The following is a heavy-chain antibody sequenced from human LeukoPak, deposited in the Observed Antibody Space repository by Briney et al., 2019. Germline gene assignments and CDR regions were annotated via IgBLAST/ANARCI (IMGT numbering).Heavy chain of an antibody. CDR2: IKQDGSEK. Sequence: GGSLRLSCAASGFTFSSYWMSWVRQAPGKGLEWVANIKQDGSEKYYVDSVKGRFTISRDNAKNSLYLQMNSLRAKDTAVYYCARPAYGSGSYYLYYFDYWGQGTLVTVSS. V-gene: IGHV3-7*03. J-gene: IGHJ4*02. CDR3: ARPAYGSGSYYLYYFDY. CDR1: GFTFSSYW. D-gene: IGHD3-10*01.